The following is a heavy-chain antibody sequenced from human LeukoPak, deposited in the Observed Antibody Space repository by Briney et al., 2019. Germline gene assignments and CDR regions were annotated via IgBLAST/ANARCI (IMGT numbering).Heavy chain of an antibody. J-gene: IGHJ4*02. D-gene: IGHD3-22*01. CDR2: ISGSGGST. CDR3: AKDPPRWGTMIVVVTPD. V-gene: IGHV3-23*01. CDR1: GSIFSSYA. Sequence: GGSLRLSCAASGSIFSSYAMSWVRQAPGKGLEWVSAISGSGGSTYYADSVKGRFTISRDNSKNTLYLQMNSLRAEDTAVYYCAKDPPRWGTMIVVVTPDWGQGTLVTVSS.